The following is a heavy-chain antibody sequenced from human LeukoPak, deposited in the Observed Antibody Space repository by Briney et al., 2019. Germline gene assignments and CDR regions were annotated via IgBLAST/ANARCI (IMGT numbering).Heavy chain of an antibody. V-gene: IGHV1-46*01. J-gene: IGHJ4*02. Sequence: ASVKVSCKASGYTFTSYYMHWVRQAPGQGLEWMGIINPSGGSTSYAQKFQGRVTMTRDTSTSTVYMELSSLRSDDTAVYYCARETSGYDWGYYFDYWGQGTLVTVSS. D-gene: IGHD5-12*01. CDR2: INPSGGST. CDR3: ARETSGYDWGYYFDY. CDR1: GYTFTSYY.